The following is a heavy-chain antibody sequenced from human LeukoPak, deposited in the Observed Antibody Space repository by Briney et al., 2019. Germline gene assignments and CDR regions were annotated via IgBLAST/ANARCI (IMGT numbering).Heavy chain of an antibody. J-gene: IGHJ4*02. Sequence: GGSLRLSCAASGFTFSSYSMNWVRQAPGKGLEWAANIRQDGNDQYYVDSVKGRFTISRDNSKNSLFLQMNSLRAEDTAVYYCVRDSYTNTWHFREEDYWGQGTLVTVSS. CDR3: VRDSYTNTWHFREEDY. D-gene: IGHD2-2*02. V-gene: IGHV3-7*01. CDR2: IRQDGNDQ. CDR1: GFTFSSYS.